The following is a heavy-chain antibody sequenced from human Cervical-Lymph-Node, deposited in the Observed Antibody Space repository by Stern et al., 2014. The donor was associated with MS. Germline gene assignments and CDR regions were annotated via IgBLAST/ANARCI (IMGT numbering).Heavy chain of an antibody. CDR2: IIPIFGTT. V-gene: IGHV1-69*01. CDR1: GGTFSSYA. D-gene: IGHD3-3*01. Sequence: QVQLVHSGAEVKKPGSSVKVSCKASGGTFSSYAFSWVRQAPGQGLEWMGVIIPIFGTTNYAQKCQGRVTIIADESTSTAYMELSSLSSEDTAVYYCARHGDYDYYLDYWGQGTLVTVSS. J-gene: IGHJ4*02. CDR3: ARHGDYDYYLDY.